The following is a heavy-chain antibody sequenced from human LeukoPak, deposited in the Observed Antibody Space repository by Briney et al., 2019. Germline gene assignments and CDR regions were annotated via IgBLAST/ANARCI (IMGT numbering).Heavy chain of an antibody. Sequence: SETLSLTCGVQGESFSGYYWSWIRQPPGKGLEWIGEISHSGITNYSPSLQSRVTISVDTSKNQFSVKLTSVTAADTAVYYCARCTYYYESSGPYYWGQECLVTVSS. J-gene: IGHJ4*02. CDR1: GESFSGYY. V-gene: IGHV4-34*01. D-gene: IGHD3-22*01. CDR2: ISHSGIT. CDR3: ARCTYYYESSGPYY.